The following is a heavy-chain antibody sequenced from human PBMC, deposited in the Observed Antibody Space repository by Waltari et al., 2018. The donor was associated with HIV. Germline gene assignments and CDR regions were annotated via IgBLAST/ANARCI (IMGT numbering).Heavy chain of an antibody. D-gene: IGHD2-8*01. CDR3: ARAAYFGVPYYYYGMDL. CDR1: GIRFKNNN. Sequence: EVRLVEAGGGLVKPGGSLRLSGTAAGIRFKNNNRKWVRQAPGKGLEWISFISSSSSSIYYADSVKGRFTISRDNAKNSLYLQMNSLRAEDTAMYYCARAAYFGVPYYYYGMDLWGQGTTVLVSS. CDR2: ISSSSSSI. V-gene: IGHV3-21*06. J-gene: IGHJ6*02.